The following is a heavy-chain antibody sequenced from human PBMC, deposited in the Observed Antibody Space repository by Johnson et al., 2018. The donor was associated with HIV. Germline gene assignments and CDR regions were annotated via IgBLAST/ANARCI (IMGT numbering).Heavy chain of an antibody. J-gene: IGHJ3*02. CDR3: ARGGGAYCGGDCLRTFDI. CDR1: GFTFADYG. Sequence: QVQLVQSGGGLVQPGRSLTLSCAASGFTFADYGMSWVRQAPGKGLEWVSVIWYDGSNKYYADSVKGRFFISRDNSKSTLFLQMNSLRAEDSAAYYCARGGGAYCGGDCLRTFDIWGQGTMVTVSS. D-gene: IGHD2-21*02. V-gene: IGHV3-33*08. CDR2: IWYDGSNK.